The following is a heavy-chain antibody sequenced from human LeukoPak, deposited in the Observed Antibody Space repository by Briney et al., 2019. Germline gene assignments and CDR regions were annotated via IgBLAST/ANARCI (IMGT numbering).Heavy chain of an antibody. Sequence: SETLSLTCAVYGGSFSGYYWSWIRQPPGKGLEWIGEIDHSGSTNYNPSLKSRVTVSLDTSKNQFSLKLTSVTAADTAVYYCARGRITIQFGGQGTLVTVSS. CDR2: IDHSGST. CDR3: ARGRITIQF. D-gene: IGHD3-9*01. CDR1: GGSFSGYY. V-gene: IGHV4-34*01. J-gene: IGHJ4*02.